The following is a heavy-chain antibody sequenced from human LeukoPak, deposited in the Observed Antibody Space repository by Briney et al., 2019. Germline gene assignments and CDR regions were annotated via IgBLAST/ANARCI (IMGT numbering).Heavy chain of an antibody. D-gene: IGHD3-10*01. Sequence: ETLSLTCTVSGGSISSSYFWGWIRQPPGKGLEWVSAISGSGGSTYYADSVKGRFTISRDNSKNTLYLQMNSLRAEDTAVYYCARYNYYGPQVDVWGKGTTVTISS. CDR1: GGSISSSY. J-gene: IGHJ6*04. CDR2: ISGSGGST. V-gene: IGHV3-23*01. CDR3: ARYNYYGPQVDV.